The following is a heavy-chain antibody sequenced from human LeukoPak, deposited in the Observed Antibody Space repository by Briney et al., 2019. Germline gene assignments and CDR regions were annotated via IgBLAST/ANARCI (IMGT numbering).Heavy chain of an antibody. CDR3: ARGLYYLDV. V-gene: IGHV3-48*01. CDR2: ISGTTSVI. Sequence: GGSLRLSCAASGTTFSSHTMAWVRQAPGKGLEWLSYISGTTSVIYYADSVKGRFIISRDNADNSLYLQMNSLKAEDTAVYYCARGLYYLDVWGKGTTVTVSS. CDR1: GTTFSSHT. J-gene: IGHJ6*03.